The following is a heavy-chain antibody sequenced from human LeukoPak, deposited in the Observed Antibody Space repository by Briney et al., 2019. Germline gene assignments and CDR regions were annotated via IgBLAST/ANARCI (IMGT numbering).Heavy chain of an antibody. V-gene: IGHV1-69*05. CDR1: GYTFTGYY. CDR3: AIFSGARHYYYYMDV. J-gene: IGHJ6*03. CDR2: IIPIFGTA. Sequence: ASVKVSCKASGYTFTGYYMHWVRQAPGQGLEWMGGIIPIFGTANYAQKFQGRVTITTDESTSTAYMELSSLRSEDTAVYYCAIFSGARHYYYYMDVWGKGTTVTVSS. D-gene: IGHD3-10*01.